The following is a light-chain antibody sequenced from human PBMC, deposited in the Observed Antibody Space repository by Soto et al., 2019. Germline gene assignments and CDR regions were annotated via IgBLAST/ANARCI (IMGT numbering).Light chain of an antibody. CDR1: QSISSW. Sequence: IQMTHSPSTLSASVLYRVTITFLASQSISSWLAWYQQKPGKAPKLLIYKASSLESGVPSRFSGSGSGTEFTLIISSLQPDDFATYYCQQLFDSPITFGQGTRLEIK. V-gene: IGKV1-5*03. J-gene: IGKJ5*01. CDR2: KAS. CDR3: QQLFDSPIT.